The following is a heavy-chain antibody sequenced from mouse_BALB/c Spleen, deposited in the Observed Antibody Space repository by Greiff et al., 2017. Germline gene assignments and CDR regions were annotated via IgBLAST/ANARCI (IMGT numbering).Heavy chain of an antibody. CDR2: ISYSGST. CDR3: ARWKYGNYVGFAY. CDR1: GDSITSGY. D-gene: IGHD2-10*02. V-gene: IGHV3-8*02. J-gene: IGHJ3*01. Sequence: EVMLVESGPSLVKPSQTLSLTCSVTGDSITSGYWNWIRKFPGNKLEYMGYISYSGSTYYNPSLKSRISITRDTSKNQYYLQLNSVTTEDTATYYCARWKYGNYVGFAYWGQGTLVTVSA.